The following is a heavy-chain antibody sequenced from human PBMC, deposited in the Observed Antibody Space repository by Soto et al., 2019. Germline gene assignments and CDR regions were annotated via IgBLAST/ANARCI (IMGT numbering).Heavy chain of an antibody. V-gene: IGHV1-3*01. CDR3: ARGGYFDSSNYLAY. J-gene: IGHJ4*02. CDR2: INPGNGNT. CDR1: GYTFTSYG. D-gene: IGHD3-22*01. Sequence: QVQLVQSGAEVKKPGASVKVSCKASGYTFTSYGINWVRQAPGRGLEWMGWINPGNGNTKYSQQFQDRVIIDRDTSASTAYMELSSLRSEDTAVYYCARGGYFDSSNYLAYWGLGTLVTVSS.